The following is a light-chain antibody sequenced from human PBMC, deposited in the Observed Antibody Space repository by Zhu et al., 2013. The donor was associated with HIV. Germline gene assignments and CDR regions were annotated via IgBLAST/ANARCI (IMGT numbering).Light chain of an antibody. CDR1: SSNIGAGYD. V-gene: IGLV1-40*01. J-gene: IGLJ3*02. CDR2: GNS. CDR3: QSYDSSLSGWV. Sequence: QSVLTQPPSVSGAPGQRVTISCTGSSSNIGAGYDVHWYQQLPGTAPKLLIYGNSNRPSRVPDRFSGSKSGTSGSLAITGLQAEDEADYYCQSYDSSLSGWVFGGGTKLTVL.